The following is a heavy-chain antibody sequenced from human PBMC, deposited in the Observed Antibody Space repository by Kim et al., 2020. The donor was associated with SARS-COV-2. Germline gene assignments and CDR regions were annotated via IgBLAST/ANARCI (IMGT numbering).Heavy chain of an antibody. CDR1: GFSFSSYG. J-gene: IGHJ5*02. V-gene: IGHV3-30*18. CDR3: AKDRALSTNWFDP. Sequence: GGSLRLSCAASGFSFSSYGMHWVRQAPGKGLERVAVISYDGSNKYYADSVKGRFTISRDNSKNTLYLQMNSLRAEDTAVYYCAKDRALSTNWFDPWGQGT. D-gene: IGHD2-2*01. CDR2: ISYDGSNK.